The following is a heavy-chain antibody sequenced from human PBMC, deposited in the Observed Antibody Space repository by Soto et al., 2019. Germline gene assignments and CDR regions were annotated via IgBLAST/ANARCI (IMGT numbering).Heavy chain of an antibody. CDR1: GFTFSSSV. J-gene: IGHJ4*02. V-gene: IGHV3-23*01. CDR3: AKGSYSSCWYCFDC. D-gene: IGHD6-13*01. CDR2: VSVGGDGT. Sequence: GGSLRLSCAASGFTFSSSVMNWVRQAPGKGLEWVSGVSVGGDGTNYADSVKGRFTISRDNSKNTVYLQMNSLRAEDTAVYYCAKGSYSSCWYCFDCWGQGTLVTVSS.